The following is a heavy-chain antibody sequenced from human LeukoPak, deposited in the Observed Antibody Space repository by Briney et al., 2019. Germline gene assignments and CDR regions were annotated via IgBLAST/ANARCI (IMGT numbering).Heavy chain of an antibody. V-gene: IGHV4-59*06. CDR2: IYYSGST. Sequence: PSETLSLTCTVSGGSISSYYWSWIRQHPGKGLEWIGYIYYSGSTDYNPSLKSRVSISVDTSKNQFSLKLRSVTAADTAVYYCARVLHFANFDLWGRGTLVTVSS. CDR3: ARVLHFANFDL. D-gene: IGHD3-3*02. CDR1: GGSISSYY. J-gene: IGHJ2*01.